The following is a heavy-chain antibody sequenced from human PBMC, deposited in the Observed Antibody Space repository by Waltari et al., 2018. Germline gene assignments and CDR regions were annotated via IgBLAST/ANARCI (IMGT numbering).Heavy chain of an antibody. D-gene: IGHD6-13*01. J-gene: IGHJ4*02. CDR3: ARRWGIAAAGTDFDY. CDR1: GGSFSGSY. CDR2: INHSGST. Sequence: QVQLQQWGAGLLKRSETLSLTCAVYGGSFSGSYWCWIRQPPGKGLEWIGEINHSGSTNYNRSVKSGFTISVDTSKNQFSLKLSSVTAADTAVYYCARRWGIAAAGTDFDYWGQGTLVTVSS. V-gene: IGHV4-34*01.